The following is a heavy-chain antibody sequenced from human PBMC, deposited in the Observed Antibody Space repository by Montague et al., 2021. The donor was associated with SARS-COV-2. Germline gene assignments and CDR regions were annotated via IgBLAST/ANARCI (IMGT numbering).Heavy chain of an antibody. V-gene: IGHV4-61*08. J-gene: IGHJ5*02. CDR1: GDSVSSGAYY. CDR2: IYYSGNTYT. CDR3: AREYFDSSGLVWIDP. Sequence: SETLSLTCTVSGDSVSSGAYYWSWIRQPPGKGLEWIAYIYYSGNTYTKYNPSLESRVSISVDTSTNQFSLKLTSGSAADTAVYYCAREYFDSSGLVWIDPWGQGTLVIVSS. D-gene: IGHD3-22*01.